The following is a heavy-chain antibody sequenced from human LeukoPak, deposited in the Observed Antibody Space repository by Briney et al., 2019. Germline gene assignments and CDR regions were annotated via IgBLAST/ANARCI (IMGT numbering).Heavy chain of an antibody. V-gene: IGHV1-2*02. CDR1: GYTFTGYY. Sequence: GASVKVSCKASGYTFTGYYMHWVRQAPGQGLEWMGWINPNSGGTNYAQKFQGRVTMTRDTSISTAYMELSRLRSDDTAVYYCARALVRIVVVVAANPPNYWGQGTLVTVSS. D-gene: IGHD2-15*01. CDR2: INPNSGGT. CDR3: ARALVRIVVVVAANPPNY. J-gene: IGHJ4*02.